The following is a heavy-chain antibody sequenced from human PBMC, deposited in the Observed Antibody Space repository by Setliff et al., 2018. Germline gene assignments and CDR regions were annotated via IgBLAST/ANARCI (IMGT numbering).Heavy chain of an antibody. CDR1: GFTFGDYA. V-gene: IGHV3-48*01. D-gene: IGHD2-21*01. Sequence: HPGGSLRLSCIGAGFTFGDYAMSWVRQAPGKGLEWVSYISSSSHIISYADSVKGRFTISRDNAKDSLYLQMNSLRAEDTAVYYCAKGGFVGISHHRAFDIWGRGTMVTVSS. J-gene: IGHJ3*02. CDR2: ISSSSHII. CDR3: AKGGFVGISHHRAFDI.